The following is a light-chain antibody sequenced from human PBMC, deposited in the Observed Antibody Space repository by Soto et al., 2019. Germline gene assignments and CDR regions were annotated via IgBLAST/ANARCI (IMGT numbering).Light chain of an antibody. J-gene: IGKJ5*01. CDR3: QQYNSWPPIT. CDR1: QSVSSY. Sequence: IVLTQSPSAVSLSPGERATLSCRASQSVSSYLAWYQQKPGQAPRLLIYDASNRATGIPARFSGSGSGTDFTLTISSLEPEDFAVYYCQQYNSWPPITFDQGTRLEIK. V-gene: IGKV3-11*01. CDR2: DAS.